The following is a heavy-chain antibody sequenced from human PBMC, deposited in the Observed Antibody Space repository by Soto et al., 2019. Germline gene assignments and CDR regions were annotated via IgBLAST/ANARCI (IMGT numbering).Heavy chain of an antibody. CDR1: GFTFSSYA. CDR2: ISGSGGST. J-gene: IGHJ4*02. CDR3: AKAEVLRYFDWLLPTFDY. V-gene: IGHV3-23*01. Sequence: GGSLRLSCAASGFTFSSYAMSWVRHAPGKGLEWVSAISGSGGSTYYADSVKGRFTISRDNSKNTLYLQMNSLRAEDTAVYYCAKAEVLRYFDWLLPTFDYWGQGTLVTVSS. D-gene: IGHD3-9*01.